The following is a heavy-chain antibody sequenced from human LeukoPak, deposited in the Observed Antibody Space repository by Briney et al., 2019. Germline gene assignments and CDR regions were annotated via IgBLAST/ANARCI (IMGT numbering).Heavy chain of an antibody. CDR1: GFTFSTYV. D-gene: IGHD2-15*01. CDR2: LSGSGGST. CDR3: AKGRTPDY. Sequence: QAGGSLRLSCAASGFTFSTYVMTWVRQAPGKGLEWVSALSGSGGSTFYADSVKGRFTISRDNSNNTLYLQVNSLRAEDTAVYYCAKGRTPDYWGQGTLVTVSS. V-gene: IGHV3-23*01. J-gene: IGHJ4*02.